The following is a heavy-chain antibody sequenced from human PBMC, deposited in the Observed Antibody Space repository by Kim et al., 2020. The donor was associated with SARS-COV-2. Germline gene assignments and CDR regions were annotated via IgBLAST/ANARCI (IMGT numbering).Heavy chain of an antibody. CDR2: ISYDGSNK. V-gene: IGHV3-30*04. CDR1: GFTFSSYA. CDR3: ARGIDSSGWLSEPLNDY. Sequence: GGSLRLSCAASGFTFSSYAMHWVRQAPGKGLEWVAVISYDGSNKYYADSVKGRFTISRDNSKNTLYLQMNSLRAEDTAVYYCARGIDSSGWLSEPLNDY. J-gene: IGHJ4*01. D-gene: IGHD6-19*01.